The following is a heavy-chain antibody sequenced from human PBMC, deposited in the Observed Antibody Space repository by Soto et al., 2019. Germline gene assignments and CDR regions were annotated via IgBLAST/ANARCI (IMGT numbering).Heavy chain of an antibody. Sequence: GPTLVNPTRTRRLTCAFSGFSLSASGASVGWIRQPPGKALEWLAHIYWNDDKRYSPSLRSRLTISKDTSKNQVVLTFTNMDPADTGTYYCVHRLDVPGLAFDPWGQGTLVTVSS. D-gene: IGHD3-10*02. CDR2: IYWNDDK. V-gene: IGHV2-5*01. CDR1: GFSLSASGAS. J-gene: IGHJ5*02. CDR3: VHRLDVPGLAFDP.